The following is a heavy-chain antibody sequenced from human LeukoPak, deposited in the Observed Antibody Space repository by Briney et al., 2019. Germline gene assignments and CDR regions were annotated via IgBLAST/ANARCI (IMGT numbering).Heavy chain of an antibody. CDR3: ARDEGLS. V-gene: IGHV3-30-3*01. D-gene: IGHD3-16*02. J-gene: IGHJ4*02. CDR2: ISYDGSNK. CDR1: GFTFSSYA. Sequence: PGRSLRLSCAASGFTFSSYAMHWVRQAPGKGLEWVAVISYDGSNKYYADSVKGRFTISRDNSKNTLYLQMNSLRAEDTAVYYCARDEGLSWGQGTLVTVS.